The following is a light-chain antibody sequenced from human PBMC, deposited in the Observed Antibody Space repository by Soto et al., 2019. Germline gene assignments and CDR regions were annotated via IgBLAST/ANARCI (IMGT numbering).Light chain of an antibody. CDR2: GAS. Sequence: ELVLTQSPGTLSLSPGERATLSCRASQSVSSSYLAWYQQKPGQAPRLLIYGASSRATGIPDRFSGSGSGADFTLTISRLEPEDFAVYYGQQYGSSPLFTFGPGTNVDIK. CDR3: QQYGSSPLFT. J-gene: IGKJ3*01. CDR1: QSVSSSY. V-gene: IGKV3-20*01.